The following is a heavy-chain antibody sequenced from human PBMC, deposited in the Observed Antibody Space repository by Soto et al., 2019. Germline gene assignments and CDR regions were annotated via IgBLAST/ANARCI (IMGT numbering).Heavy chain of an antibody. V-gene: IGHV4-59*08. CDR3: GIVDMITFGGITGPNDAFDR. CDR2: IYYAGST. D-gene: IGHD3-16*01. Sequence: TPSLPCTVSGGSMISYYWSWIRQPPGRGLEGNGFIYYAGSTKYNPSLNSRVTISVDTSKNQFSLTVTSVTAADTAVYYCGIVDMITFGGITGPNDAFDRWGQGKMVTVSS. J-gene: IGHJ3*01. CDR1: GGSMISYY.